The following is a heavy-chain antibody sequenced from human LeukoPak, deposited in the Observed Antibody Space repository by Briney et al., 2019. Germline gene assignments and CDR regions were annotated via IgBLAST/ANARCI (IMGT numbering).Heavy chain of an antibody. V-gene: IGHV1-18*01. CDR2: ISAYNGNT. J-gene: IGHJ3*02. D-gene: IGHD6-19*01. CDR1: GYTFTSYG. CDR3: ARGLTEKIAVAGDAFDI. Sequence: GASVKVSCKASGYTFTSYGISWVRQAPGQGLEGMGWISAYNGNTNYAQKLQGRVTMTTDTSTSTAYMEPRSLRSDDTAVYYCARGLTEKIAVAGDAFDIWGQGTMVTVSS.